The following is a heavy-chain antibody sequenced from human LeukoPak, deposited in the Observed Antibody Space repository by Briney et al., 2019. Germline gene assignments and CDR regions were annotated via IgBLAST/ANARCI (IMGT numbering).Heavy chain of an antibody. Sequence: GASVKVSCKTSGYTLINYGLSWVRQAPGQGLECMGWISSYNANTNYAQKLQGRITMTIDTSTSTAYMELRSLTSDDTAVYYCARDEPAYDSTGYYYYWGQGSLVIVSS. J-gene: IGHJ4*02. CDR2: ISSYNANT. CDR1: GYTLINYG. D-gene: IGHD3-22*01. CDR3: ARDEPAYDSTGYYYY. V-gene: IGHV1-18*01.